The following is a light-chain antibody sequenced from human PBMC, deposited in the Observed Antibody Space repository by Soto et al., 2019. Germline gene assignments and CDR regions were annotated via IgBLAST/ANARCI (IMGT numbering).Light chain of an antibody. CDR2: DNN. CDR3: ATWDSSLNVVL. V-gene: IGLV1-51*01. Sequence: QSVLTQPPSVSAAPGQKVTISCSGSTSNIGNNYVSWYQQLPGTAPTLLIYDNNKRPSGIPDRFSGSKSGRSATLGITTLQTGDEANCYCATWDSSLNVVLFGGGTKLTVL. J-gene: IGLJ2*01. CDR1: TSNIGNNY.